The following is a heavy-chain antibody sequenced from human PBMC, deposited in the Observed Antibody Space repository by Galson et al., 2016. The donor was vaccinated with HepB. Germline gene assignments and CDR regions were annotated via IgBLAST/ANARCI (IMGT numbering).Heavy chain of an antibody. D-gene: IGHD3-3*01. CDR3: ARDTSRKMDV. CDR2: IASDGSQT. CDR1: GFSFSSYW. V-gene: IGHV3-74*01. Sequence: SLRLSCAVSGFSFSSYWMHWVRQAPGKGLVWVSIIASDGSQTRYADSVKGRFTISRDNAKNTLHLQINSLRAEDAAVYYCARDTSRKMDVWGQGTTVTVSS. J-gene: IGHJ6*02.